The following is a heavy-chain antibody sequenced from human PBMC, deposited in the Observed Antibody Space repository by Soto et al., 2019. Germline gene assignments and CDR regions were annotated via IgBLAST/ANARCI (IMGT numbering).Heavy chain of an antibody. D-gene: IGHD5-12*01. CDR3: NASGSDAFVAY. J-gene: IGHJ4*02. Sequence: PGGSLRLSCAASGFTFSGSAMHWVRQASGKGLEWVGRIRSKTNSYATAYAASVKGRFTISRDDSKNTAYLQMNSLKTEDTAVYYCNASGSDAFVAYWGQGTLVTVSS. V-gene: IGHV3-73*01. CDR1: GFTFSGSA. CDR2: IRSKTNSYAT.